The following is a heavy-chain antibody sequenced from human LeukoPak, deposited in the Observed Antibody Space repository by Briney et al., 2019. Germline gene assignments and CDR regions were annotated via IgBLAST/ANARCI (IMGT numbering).Heavy chain of an antibody. Sequence: GGSLRLSCAASGFTFSSYAMHWVRQAPGKGLGWVAVISYDGSNKYYADPVKGRFTISRDNSKNTLYLQMNSLRAEDTAVYYCAREQPGYSSSWYSAWGQGTLVTVSS. J-gene: IGHJ4*02. V-gene: IGHV3-30-3*01. CDR1: GFTFSSYA. CDR2: ISYDGSNK. CDR3: AREQPGYSSSWYSA. D-gene: IGHD6-13*01.